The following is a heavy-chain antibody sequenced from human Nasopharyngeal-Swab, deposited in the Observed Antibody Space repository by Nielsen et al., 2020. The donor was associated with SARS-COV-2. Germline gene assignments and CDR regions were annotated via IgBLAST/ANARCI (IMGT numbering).Heavy chain of an antibody. CDR2: ISFNNGNT. CDR1: GYTFTSYG. D-gene: IGHD6-6*01. CDR3: ARDSDFLGSPSRFDP. Sequence: ASVKVSCKASGYTFTSYGISWVRQAPGQGLEWMGLISFNNGNTNYAQSLEGRITMTTDTSTSTAYMELRSLRSDDTAVYYCARDSDFLGSPSRFDPWGQGTLVTVSS. J-gene: IGHJ5*02. V-gene: IGHV1-18*01.